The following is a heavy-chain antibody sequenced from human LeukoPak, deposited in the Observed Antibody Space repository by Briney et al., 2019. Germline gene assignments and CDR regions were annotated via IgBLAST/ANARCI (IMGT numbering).Heavy chain of an antibody. CDR3: ARDVATVTTLGEVGPV. V-gene: IGHV3-66*01. Sequence: GGALRLSCAVSGFNVSGNYMSWVRQAPGKRLEWVSVLYSGGRTYHADTVKGRFTISRDTSKNTLYLQMNNLRAEDTAVYYCARDVATVTTLGEVGPVWGQGTLVTVSS. D-gene: IGHD4-17*01. J-gene: IGHJ4*02. CDR1: GFNVSGNY. CDR2: LYSGGRT.